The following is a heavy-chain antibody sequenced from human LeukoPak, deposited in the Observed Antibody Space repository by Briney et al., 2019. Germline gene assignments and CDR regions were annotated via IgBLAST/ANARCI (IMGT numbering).Heavy chain of an antibody. Sequence: PGGSLRLSCAASGCRSSRYWMHWVRQPPGKGLVWVSRIRSDGTSTSYADSVKGRFTISRDNAKNTLYLQMSSLRAEDTAVYYCARGGDPVKYYAEYFQYWGQGTLVTVSS. D-gene: IGHD2-21*02. CDR2: IRSDGTST. J-gene: IGHJ1*01. V-gene: IGHV3-74*01. CDR3: ARGGDPVKYYAEYFQY. CDR1: GCRSSRYW.